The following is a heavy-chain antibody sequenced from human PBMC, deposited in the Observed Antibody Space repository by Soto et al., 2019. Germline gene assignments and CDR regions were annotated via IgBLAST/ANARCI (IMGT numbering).Heavy chain of an antibody. CDR1: GGSISSGDYY. CDR3: ARDGYSGYDYGWFDP. J-gene: IGHJ5*02. V-gene: IGHV4-30-4*01. D-gene: IGHD5-12*01. Sequence: SETLSLTCTVSGGSISSGDYYWSWIRQPPGKGLEWIGYIYYSGSTYYKPSLKSRVTISVDTSKNQFSLKLSSVTAADTAVYYCARDGYSGYDYGWFDPWGQGTLVTVSS. CDR2: IYYSGST.